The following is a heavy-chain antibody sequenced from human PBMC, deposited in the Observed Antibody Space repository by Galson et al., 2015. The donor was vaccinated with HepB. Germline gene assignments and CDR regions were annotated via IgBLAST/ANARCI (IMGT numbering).Heavy chain of an antibody. CDR1: GFTFNNYY. CDR2: ISHRSSVT. Sequence: SLRLSCAASGFTFNNYYMGWIRQAPGKGLEWVSYISHRSSVTNYADSVRGRFTISRDNVRNSLCLQMNTLRTEDTAVYYCARDRTSRAALELWGQGVLVTVSS. J-gene: IGHJ4*02. CDR3: ARDRTSRAALEL. D-gene: IGHD1/OR15-1a*01. V-gene: IGHV3-11*06.